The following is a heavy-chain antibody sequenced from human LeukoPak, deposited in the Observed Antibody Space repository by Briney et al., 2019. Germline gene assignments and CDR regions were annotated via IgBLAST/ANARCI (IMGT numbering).Heavy chain of an antibody. CDR3: ATSQSSVAGIVGD. CDR2: ISGSGSNK. Sequence: KPSETLSLTCTVSGGSISSSSYYWGWIRQAPGKGLEWVSYISGSGSNKYYADSVKGRFTISRDNAKNSLYLQMNSLRVEDTAVYYCATSQSSVAGIVGDWGQGTLVTVSS. V-gene: IGHV3-11*04. D-gene: IGHD6-19*01. J-gene: IGHJ4*02. CDR1: GGSISSSSYY.